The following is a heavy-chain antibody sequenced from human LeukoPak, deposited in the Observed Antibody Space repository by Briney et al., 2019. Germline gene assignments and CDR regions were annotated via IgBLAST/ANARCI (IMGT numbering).Heavy chain of an antibody. CDR1: GGSVNNYY. J-gene: IGHJ4*02. CDR2: VYYSGTT. V-gene: IGHV4-59*08. Sequence: SETLSLTCTVSGGSVNNYYWSWIRQPPGKGLEWIGYVYYSGTTNYNPSLKSRVTISVDTSKNQFSLKLSSVTAADTAVYYCASLSIAARPGYWGQGTLVTVSS. CDR3: ASLSIAARPGY. D-gene: IGHD6-6*01.